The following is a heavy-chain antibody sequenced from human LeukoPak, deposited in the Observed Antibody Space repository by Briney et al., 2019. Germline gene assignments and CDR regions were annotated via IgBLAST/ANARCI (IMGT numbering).Heavy chain of an antibody. D-gene: IGHD5-12*01. CDR1: GFIVSNNF. CDR2: IYSDGTK. J-gene: IGHJ4*02. CDR3: AQARSSSGYGPLGVY. Sequence: GGCLRLSCAASGFIVSNNFISWVRQAPGRGREWVSVIYSDGTKYYADSVKGRFTMSRDNSKNTLYLQMNSLKAEDTAVYYCAQARSSSGYGPLGVYWGQGTLVTVSS. V-gene: IGHV3-53*01.